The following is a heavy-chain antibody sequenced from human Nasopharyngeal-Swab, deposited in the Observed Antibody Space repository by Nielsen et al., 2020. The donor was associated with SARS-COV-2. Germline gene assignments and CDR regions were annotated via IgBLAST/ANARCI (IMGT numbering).Heavy chain of an antibody. CDR2: IYSGGST. CDR1: GFTVSSNY. Sequence: GGSLRLSCAASGFTVSSNYMSWVRQAPGKGLEWVSVIYSGGSTYYADSVKGRFTISRDNSKNTLYLQMNSLRAEDTAVYYCARDMARGYSYILDYWGQGTLVTVSS. V-gene: IGHV3-53*01. J-gene: IGHJ4*02. CDR3: ARDMARGYSYILDY. D-gene: IGHD5-18*01.